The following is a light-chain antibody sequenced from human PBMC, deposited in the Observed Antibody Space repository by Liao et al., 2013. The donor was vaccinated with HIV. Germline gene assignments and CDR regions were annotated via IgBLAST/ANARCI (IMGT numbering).Light chain of an antibody. CDR1: KLGDKY. CDR2: YDS. CDR3: QVWDSSSDHPYV. V-gene: IGLV3-1*01. J-gene: IGLJ1*01. Sequence: SYELTQPPSVSVSPGQTASITCSGDKLGDKYACWYQQKPGQSPVLVIYYDSDRPSGIPERFSGSNSGNTATLTISRVEAGDEADYYCQVWDSSSDHPYVFGTGTKVTV.